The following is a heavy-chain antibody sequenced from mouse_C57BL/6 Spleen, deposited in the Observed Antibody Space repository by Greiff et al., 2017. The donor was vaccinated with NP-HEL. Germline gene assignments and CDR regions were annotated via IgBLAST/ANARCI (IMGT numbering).Heavy chain of an antibody. Sequence: VQLQQSGPELVKPGASVKIPCKASGYTFTDYNMDWVKQSHGKSLEWIGDINPNNGGTIYNQKFKGKATLTVDKSSSTAYMELRSLTSEDTAVYYCARSQLRLHYFDYWGQGTTLTVAS. CDR3: ARSQLRLHYFDY. D-gene: IGHD3-2*02. J-gene: IGHJ2*01. CDR2: INPNNGGT. V-gene: IGHV1-18*01. CDR1: GYTFTDYN.